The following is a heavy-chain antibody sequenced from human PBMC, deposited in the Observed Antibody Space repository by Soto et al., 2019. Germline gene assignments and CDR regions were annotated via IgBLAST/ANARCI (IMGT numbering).Heavy chain of an antibody. CDR3: AKQGSGSSGYYYYFQH. V-gene: IGHV3-23*01. D-gene: IGHD3-22*01. CDR2: ISGSGGST. CDR1: GFTFSSYA. J-gene: IGHJ1*01. Sequence: PGGSLRLSCAASGFTFSSYAMRWVRQAPGKGLEWVSAISGSGGSTYYADSVKGRFTISRDNSKNTLYLQLNSLRAEDTAVYYCAKQGSGSSGYYYYFQHWGQGTLVTVSS.